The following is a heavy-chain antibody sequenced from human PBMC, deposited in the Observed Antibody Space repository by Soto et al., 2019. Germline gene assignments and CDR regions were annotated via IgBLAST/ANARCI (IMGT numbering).Heavy chain of an antibody. D-gene: IGHD2-15*01. CDR3: AKRRDSSESKYSDLEY. J-gene: IGHJ4*02. Sequence: VQLLESGGALVQPGGSLRLSCAASGFIIKNYAMYWVRQAPGKGLQCVSAISMTGGTYYADSVKGRFSVSRDTSNNMFYLQMNALRAEDTAVYYCAKRRDSSESKYSDLEYWGQGTLVTVSS. V-gene: IGHV3-23*01. CDR1: GFIIKNYA. CDR2: ISMTGGT.